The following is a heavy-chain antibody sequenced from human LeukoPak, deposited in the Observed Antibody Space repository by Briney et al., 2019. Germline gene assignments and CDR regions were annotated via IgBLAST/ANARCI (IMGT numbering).Heavy chain of an antibody. Sequence: PGGSLRLSCAASGFTFSSYAMHWVRQAPGKGLEYVSAISSNGGSTYYANSVKGRFTISRDNSKNTLYLQMGSLRAEDMAVYYCARAGRDGMRYYFDYWGRGTLVTVSS. CDR2: ISSNGGST. J-gene: IGHJ4*02. CDR1: GFTFSSYA. CDR3: ARAGRDGMRYYFDY. D-gene: IGHD5-24*01. V-gene: IGHV3-64*01.